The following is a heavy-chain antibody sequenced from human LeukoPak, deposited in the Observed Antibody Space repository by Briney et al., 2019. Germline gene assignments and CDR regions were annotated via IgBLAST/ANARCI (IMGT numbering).Heavy chain of an antibody. V-gene: IGHV3-21*01. CDR2: IISSSSYI. CDR3: AREEMRYYYDSSGYPYFDY. Sequence: GGSLRLSCAASGFTFSSYSMNWVRQAPGKGLEWVSSIISSSSYIYYADSVKGRFTISRDNAKNSLYLQMNSLRAEDTAVYYCAREEMRYYYDSSGYPYFDYWGQGTLVTVSS. D-gene: IGHD3-22*01. J-gene: IGHJ4*02. CDR1: GFTFSSYS.